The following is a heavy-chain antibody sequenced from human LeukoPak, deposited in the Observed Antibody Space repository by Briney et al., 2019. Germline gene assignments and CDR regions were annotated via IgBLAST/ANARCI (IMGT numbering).Heavy chain of an antibody. V-gene: IGHV3-43*02. D-gene: IGHD2-2*01. CDR2: ISGDGGST. CDR3: AIWGYCSSTSCFDY. J-gene: IGHJ4*02. Sequence: GGSLRLSYAASGFTFDDYAMHWVRQAPGKGLEWVSLISGDGGSTYYADSVKGRFTISRDNSKNSLYLQMNSLRTEDTALYYCAIWGYCSSTSCFDYWGQGTLVTVSS. CDR1: GFTFDDYA.